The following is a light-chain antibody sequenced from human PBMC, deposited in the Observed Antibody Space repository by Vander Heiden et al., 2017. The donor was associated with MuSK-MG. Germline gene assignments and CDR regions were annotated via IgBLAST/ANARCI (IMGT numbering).Light chain of an antibody. CDR3: QQSDSTPYT. J-gene: IGKJ2*01. CDR1: QSISFY. V-gene: IGKV1-39*01. CDR2: AAS. Sequence: DIKMTQSPSSLSASVGDRVIITCRASQSISFYLNWYQQKPGKAPNLLIYAASSLQSGVPSRFSASGSGTDFTLTISSLQPEDFATYYFQQSDSTPYTFGQGTKLEIK.